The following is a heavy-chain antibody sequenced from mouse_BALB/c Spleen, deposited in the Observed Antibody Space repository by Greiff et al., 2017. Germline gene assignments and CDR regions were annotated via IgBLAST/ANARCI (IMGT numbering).Heavy chain of an antibody. CDR3: ARQGGNYENYYAMDY. V-gene: IGHV5-12-1*01. CDR1: GFAFSSYD. CDR2: ISSGGGST. Sequence: EVKLVESGGGLVKPGGSLKLSCAASGFAFSSYDMSWVRQTPEKRLEWVAYISSGGGSTYYPDTVKGRFTISRDNAKNTLYLQMSSLKSEDTAMYYCARQGGNYENYYAMDYWGQGTSVTVSS. D-gene: IGHD2-1*01. J-gene: IGHJ4*01.